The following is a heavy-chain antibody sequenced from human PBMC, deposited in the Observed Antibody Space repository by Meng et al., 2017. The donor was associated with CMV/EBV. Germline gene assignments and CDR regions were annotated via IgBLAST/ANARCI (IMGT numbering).Heavy chain of an antibody. D-gene: IGHD4-17*01. CDR1: GFTFSNAW. Sequence: GGSLRLSCAASGFTFSNAWMSWVRQAPGKGLEWVGRIKSKTDGGTTDYAAPVKGRFTISRDDSKNTLYLQMNSLRAEDTAVYYCARVHFGDYGMDYWGQGTLVTVSS. CDR3: ARVHFGDYGMDY. J-gene: IGHJ4*02. CDR2: IKSKTDGGTT. V-gene: IGHV3-15*01.